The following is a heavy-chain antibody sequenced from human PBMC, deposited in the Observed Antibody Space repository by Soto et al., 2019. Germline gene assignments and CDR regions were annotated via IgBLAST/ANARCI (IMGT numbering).Heavy chain of an antibody. CDR3: ARGSTLLLLWWPARTGFDY. CDR2: INPDSGAT. J-gene: IGHJ4*02. CDR1: GYSFTGYY. V-gene: IGHV1-2*02. Sequence: GASVKVSCKASGYSFTGYYIHWVRQAPGQGLEWMGWINPDSGATNYAQNFQGRVTLTSDTSISTASMDLTSLTSDDTAVYYCARGSTLLLLWWPARTGFDYWGQGTLVTVSS. D-gene: IGHD2-21*01.